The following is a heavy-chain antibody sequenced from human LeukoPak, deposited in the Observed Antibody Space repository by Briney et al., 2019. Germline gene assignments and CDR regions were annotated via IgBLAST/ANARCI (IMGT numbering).Heavy chain of an antibody. CDR3: AIVGATNDFDY. J-gene: IGHJ4*02. D-gene: IGHD1-26*01. V-gene: IGHV3-21*01. CDR1: GFTFSSYS. CDR2: ISSTSSYI. Sequence: GGSLRLSCAASGFTFSSYSMNWVRQAPGKGLGWVSSISSTSSYIYYADSVKGRFTISRDNAKNSLYLQMNSLRAEDTAVYYCAIVGATNDFDYWGQGTLVTVSS.